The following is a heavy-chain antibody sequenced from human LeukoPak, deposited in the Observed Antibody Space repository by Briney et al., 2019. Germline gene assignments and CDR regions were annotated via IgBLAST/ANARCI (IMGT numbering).Heavy chain of an antibody. J-gene: IGHJ6*02. D-gene: IGHD5-24*01. CDR1: GGTFSTYA. CDR2: ILPIFDMA. CDR3: ARDGGWLQTQNHYYYHGMDV. V-gene: IGHV1-69*04. Sequence: SVKVSCKASGGTFSTYAITWVRQAPGQGLEWMGRILPIFDMANYAQKFQGRVTITADKSTHTAYMELSSLRSDDTAVYYCARDGGWLQTQNHYYYHGMDVWGQGTTVTVSS.